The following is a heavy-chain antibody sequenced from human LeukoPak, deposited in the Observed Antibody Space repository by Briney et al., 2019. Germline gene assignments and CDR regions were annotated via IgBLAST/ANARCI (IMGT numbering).Heavy chain of an antibody. D-gene: IGHD2-21*02. J-gene: IGHJ4*02. CDR3: ARAPGRVSGDGWDY. CDR2: ISHTGSA. CDR1: GVSISNHF. V-gene: IGHV4-59*11. Sequence: SETLSLTCSVSGVSISNHFWSWIRQPPGMSLEWIGHISHTGSANYQPSLRSRVAISTDTSKNQLSLTLTSVSAADTAVYYCARAPGRVSGDGWDYWGQGILVTVS.